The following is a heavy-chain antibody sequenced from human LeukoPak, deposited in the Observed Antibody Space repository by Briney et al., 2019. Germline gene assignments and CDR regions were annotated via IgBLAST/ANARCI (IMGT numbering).Heavy chain of an antibody. V-gene: IGHV3-30-3*01. CDR1: RFTFSSYA. CDR3: ARSDFTYGSGSYYNPHY. D-gene: IGHD3-10*01. J-gene: IGHJ4*02. CDR2: ISYDGSNK. Sequence: GGSLRLSCAASRFTFSSYAMHWVRQAPGKGLEWVAVISYDGSNKYYADSVKGRFTISRDNSKNTLYLQMNSLRAEDTAVYYCARSDFTYGSGSYYNPHYWGQGTLVTVSS.